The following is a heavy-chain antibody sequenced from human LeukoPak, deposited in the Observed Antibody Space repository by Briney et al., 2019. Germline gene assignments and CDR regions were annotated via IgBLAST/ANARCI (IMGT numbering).Heavy chain of an antibody. CDR3: ARVAPFPDY. CDR1: GFTFSSYA. D-gene: IGHD2-21*01. J-gene: IGHJ4*02. CDR2: IGGSGGTT. Sequence: GGSLRLSCAASGFTFSSYAMSWVRQAPGKGLEWVSDIGGSGGTTYYADSVKGRFTISRDNSKNTLYLQMNSLRAEDTALYYCARVAPFPDYWGQGTLVTVSS. V-gene: IGHV3-23*01.